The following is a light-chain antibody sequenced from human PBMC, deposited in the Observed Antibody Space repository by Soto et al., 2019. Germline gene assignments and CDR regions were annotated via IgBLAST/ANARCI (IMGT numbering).Light chain of an antibody. CDR2: GSS. CDR1: QTVSNNY. CDR3: QQSHSTPLT. Sequence: EVVLTQSPGTLSLSPGERATLSCRASQTVSNNYLAWYQLKPGQAPRLLIFGSSDRAAGIPDRFSGSGSGTDFTLTISRLEAEDVAVYYCQQSHSTPLTFGGGTKVEIK. J-gene: IGKJ4*01. V-gene: IGKV3-20*01.